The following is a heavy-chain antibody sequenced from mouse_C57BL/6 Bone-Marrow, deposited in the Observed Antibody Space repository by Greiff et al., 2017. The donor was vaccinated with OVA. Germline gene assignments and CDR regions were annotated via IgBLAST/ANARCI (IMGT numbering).Heavy chain of an antibody. Sequence: EVQWVESGEGLVKPGGSLKLSCAASGFTFSSYAMSWVRQTPEKRLEWVAYISSGGDYIYYADTVKGRFTISRDNARNTLYLQMSSLKSEDTAMYYCTAYYSNYGFAYWGQGTLVTVSA. CDR3: TAYYSNYGFAY. J-gene: IGHJ3*01. V-gene: IGHV5-9-1*02. CDR1: GFTFSSYA. CDR2: ISSGGDYI. D-gene: IGHD2-5*01.